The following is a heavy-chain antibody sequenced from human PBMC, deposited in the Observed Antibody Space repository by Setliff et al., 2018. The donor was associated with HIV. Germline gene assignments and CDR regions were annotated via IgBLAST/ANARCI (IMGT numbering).Heavy chain of an antibody. CDR1: GFTFSSYS. CDR2: ISSSSSYI. Sequence: LSCAASGFTFSSYSMNWVRQAPGKGLEWVSSISSSSSYIYYADSVKGRFTISRDNAKNSLYLQMNTLRAEDTAMYYCLLPCTSGWHNWADPWGQGTLVTVSS. V-gene: IGHV3-21*04. J-gene: IGHJ5*02. CDR3: LLPCTSGWHNWADP. D-gene: IGHD6-19*01.